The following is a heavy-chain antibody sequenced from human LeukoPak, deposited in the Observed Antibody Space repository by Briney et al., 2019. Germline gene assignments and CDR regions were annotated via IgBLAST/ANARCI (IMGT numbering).Heavy chain of an antibody. CDR2: ISRTGNSI. D-gene: IGHD6-13*01. J-gene: IGHJ4*02. V-gene: IGHV3-48*03. CDR3: ARGPYSSNWYVDY. CDR1: GFPFSSYA. Sequence: PGGSLRLSCAVSGFPFSSYAMSWVRQAPGKGLEWISDISRTGNSIYYADSVKGRFTISRDSAKNSLYLQMNSLRAEDTAVYYCARGPYSSNWYVDYWGQGTLVTVAS.